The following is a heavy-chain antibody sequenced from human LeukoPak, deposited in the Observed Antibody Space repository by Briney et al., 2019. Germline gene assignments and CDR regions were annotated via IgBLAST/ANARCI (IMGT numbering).Heavy chain of an antibody. D-gene: IGHD5-18*01. CDR3: ARVGGKTAMANY. V-gene: IGHV1-2*02. CDR1: GYSFTGYY. CDR2: INPTSGDT. Sequence: ASVKVSCKASGYSFTGYYMHWVRQAPGQGLEWMGWINPTSGDTNYVQKFQGRVIMTRDTSISTAYMELSRVRSDDTAVYYCARVGGKTAMANYWGQGTLVTVSS. J-gene: IGHJ4*02.